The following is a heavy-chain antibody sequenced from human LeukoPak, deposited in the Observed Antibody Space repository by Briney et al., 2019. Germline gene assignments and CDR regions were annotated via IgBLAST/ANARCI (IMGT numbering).Heavy chain of an antibody. J-gene: IGHJ4*02. D-gene: IGHD6-13*01. V-gene: IGHV3-7*03. CDR3: ARDSIAANFDY. CDR2: IKQDGSEK. CDR1: GFTFSSYW. Sequence: QPGGSLRLSCAASGFTFSSYWMSWVRQAPGKGLEWVANIKQDGSEKYYVDSVKGRFTISRDNAKNSLYPQMNSLRAEDTAVYYCARDSIAANFDYWGQGTLVTVSS.